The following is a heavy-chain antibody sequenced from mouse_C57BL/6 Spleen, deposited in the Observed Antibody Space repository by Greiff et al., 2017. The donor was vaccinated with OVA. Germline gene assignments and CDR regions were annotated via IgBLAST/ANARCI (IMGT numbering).Heavy chain of an antibody. D-gene: IGHD1-1*01. CDR3: TAGSSYVYFDV. V-gene: IGHV1-15*01. J-gene: IGHJ1*03. Sequence: QVQLQQSGAELVRPGASVTLSCKASGYTFTDYEMHWVKQTPVHGLEWIGAIDPETGGTAYNQKFKGKAILTADKSSSTAYMALRSLTSEDSAVYYCTAGSSYVYFDVWGTGTTVTVSS. CDR2: IDPETGGT. CDR1: GYTFTDYE.